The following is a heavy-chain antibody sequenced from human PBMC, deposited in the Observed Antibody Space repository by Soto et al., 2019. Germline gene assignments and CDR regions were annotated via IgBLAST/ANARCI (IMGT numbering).Heavy chain of an antibody. J-gene: IGHJ4*02. CDR2: IYHSGST. V-gene: IGHV4-30-2*01. D-gene: IGHD2-21*02. CDR1: GGYISSGGYS. CDR3: ARAFFWTGTVVTAIPYFDY. Sequence: PSETLSLTCAVSGGYISSGGYSWSWIRQPPGKGLEWIGYIYHSGSTYYNPSLKSRVTISVDRSKNQFSLKLSSVTAADTAVYYCARAFFWTGTVVTAIPYFDYWGQGTLVTVSS.